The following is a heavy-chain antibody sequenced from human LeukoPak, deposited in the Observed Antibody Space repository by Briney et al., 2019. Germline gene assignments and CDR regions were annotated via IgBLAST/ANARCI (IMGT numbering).Heavy chain of an antibody. CDR3: ARMYSGSYDVDY. Sequence: GSVKVSCTASGYTFTSYGISWVRQSPGQGLEWMGWISAYIGNTNYAQKLQGRVTMTTDTSTSTAYMELRSLRSDDTAVYYCARMYSGSYDVDYWGQGTLVTVSS. D-gene: IGHD1-26*01. CDR1: GYTFTSYG. J-gene: IGHJ4*02. CDR2: ISAYIGNT. V-gene: IGHV1-18*01.